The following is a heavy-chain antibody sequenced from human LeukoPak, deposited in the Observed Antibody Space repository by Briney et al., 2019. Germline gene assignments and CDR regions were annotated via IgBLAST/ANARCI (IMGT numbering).Heavy chain of an antibody. Sequence: ASAKVSCKAFGYTFTSYEINWVRQATGQGLEWMGWMNPNSGNTGYAQKFQGRVTMTRNTSISTAYMELSSLRSEDTAVYYCARGDFYYDSSGYYYGLLYYFDYWGQGTLVTVSS. J-gene: IGHJ4*02. CDR3: ARGDFYYDSSGYYYGLLYYFDY. D-gene: IGHD3-22*01. CDR2: MNPNSGNT. CDR1: GYTFTSYE. V-gene: IGHV1-8*01.